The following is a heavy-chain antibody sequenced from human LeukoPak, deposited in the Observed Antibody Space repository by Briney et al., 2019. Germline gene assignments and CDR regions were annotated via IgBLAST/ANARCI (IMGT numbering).Heavy chain of an antibody. V-gene: IGHV1-2*02. CDR3: ARGYGSGSYIAFDY. Sequence: AASVKVSCKASGYTFTGYYIHWVRQAPGQGLEWMGGINPNSGGTNYAQKFQGRVTMTRDTSISTAYMELSRLRSDDTAVYYCARGYGSGSYIAFDYWGQGTLVTVSS. CDR1: GYTFTGYY. J-gene: IGHJ4*02. D-gene: IGHD3-10*01. CDR2: INPNSGGT.